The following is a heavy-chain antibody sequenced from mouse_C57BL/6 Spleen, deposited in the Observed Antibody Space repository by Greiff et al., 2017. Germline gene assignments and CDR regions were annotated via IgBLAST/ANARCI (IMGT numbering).Heavy chain of an antibody. V-gene: IGHV1-55*01. CDR3: ARCGYYVYCDV. Sequence: QVQLQQPGAELVKPGASVKMSCKASGYTFTSYWITWVKQRPGQGLEWMGDIYPGSGSTNYNEKFKSKATLTVDTSSSTAYMQLSSLTSADSAVDCCARCGYYVYCDVWGTGTTVTVSS. CDR2: IYPGSGST. J-gene: IGHJ1*03. D-gene: IGHD2-3*01. CDR1: GYTFTSYW.